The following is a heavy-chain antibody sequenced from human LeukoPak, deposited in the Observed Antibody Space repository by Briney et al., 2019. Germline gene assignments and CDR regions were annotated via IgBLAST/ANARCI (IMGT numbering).Heavy chain of an antibody. V-gene: IGHV4-34*01. D-gene: IGHD3-10*01. J-gene: IGHJ4*02. Sequence: SETLSLTCAVYSGSFSGYYWSWIRQPPGKGLEWIGEINHSGSTNYNPSLESRVTISFDTSKNQFSLKLSSVTAADTAMYYCARTRYYYNSRSYGAPYYFDYWGQGTLVTVSS. CDR2: INHSGST. CDR3: ARTRYYYNSRSYGAPYYFDY. CDR1: SGSFSGYY.